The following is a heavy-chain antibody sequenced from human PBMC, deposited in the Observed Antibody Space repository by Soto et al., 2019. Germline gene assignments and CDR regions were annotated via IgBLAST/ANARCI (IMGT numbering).Heavy chain of an antibody. D-gene: IGHD3-3*02. CDR2: IFYLGSS. CDR3: ARHSLALRKNNCFDP. V-gene: IGHV4-39*01. Sequence: SETLSLTCTVSGDSIISSDFYWGWVRQPPGKGLEWIGSIFYLGSSYYNPSLKSRVTMSVDTSKNQFSLRLRSVTAADTALYFCARHSLALRKNNCFDPWGQGIMVTVFS. CDR1: GDSIISSDFY. J-gene: IGHJ5*02.